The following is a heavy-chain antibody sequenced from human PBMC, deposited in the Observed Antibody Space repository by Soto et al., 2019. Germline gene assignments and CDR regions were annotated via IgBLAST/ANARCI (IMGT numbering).Heavy chain of an antibody. CDR3: ARDLSSCSSTSCYLYYYYYYGMDV. CDR1: GYTFTSYA. D-gene: IGHD2-2*01. J-gene: IGHJ6*02. Sequence: ASVKVSCKASGYTFTSYAMHWVRQAPGQRLEWMGRINDGNGNTKYSQKLQGRVTITRDTSASTAYMELSSLRSEYTAVYYCARDLSSCSSTSCYLYYYYYYGMDVWGQGTTVTVSS. CDR2: INDGNGNT. V-gene: IGHV1-3*01.